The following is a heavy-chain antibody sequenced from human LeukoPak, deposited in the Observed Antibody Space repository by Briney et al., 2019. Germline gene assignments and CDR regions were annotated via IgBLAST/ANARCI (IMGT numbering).Heavy chain of an antibody. CDR2: IKKDGSEK. J-gene: IGHJ4*02. CDR1: GFTFSSYW. V-gene: IGHV3-7*01. CDR3: AKVAKYYYGPETYYFFEQ. D-gene: IGHD3-10*01. Sequence: QSGGSLRLSCAASGFTFSSYWMSWVRQAPGKGLEWVANIKKDGSEKYYVDSMKGRFTISRDNAKNSLYLQMNSLRAEDTAVYYCAKVAKYYYGPETYYFFEQWGQGTPVTASS.